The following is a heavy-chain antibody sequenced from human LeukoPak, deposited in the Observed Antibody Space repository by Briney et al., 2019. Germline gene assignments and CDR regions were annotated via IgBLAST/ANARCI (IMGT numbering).Heavy chain of an antibody. CDR2: IYPGDSDT. J-gene: IGHJ5*02. Sequence: GESLKISCKGSGYSFTSYWIGWVRQMPGKGLEWIGIIYPGDSDTRYSPSFQGQVTISADKSISTAYLQWSSLKASDTAMYYCARHQDIVVVPAAIGGSWFDPWGQGTLVTVSS. CDR1: GYSFTSYW. D-gene: IGHD2-2*02. V-gene: IGHV5-51*01. CDR3: ARHQDIVVVPAAIGGSWFDP.